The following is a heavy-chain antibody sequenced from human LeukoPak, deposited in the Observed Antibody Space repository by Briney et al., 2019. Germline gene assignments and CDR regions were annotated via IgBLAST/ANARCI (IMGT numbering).Heavy chain of an antibody. CDR2: IIPIFGIA. V-gene: IGHV1-69*10. Sequence: SVKVSCKASGGTFSSYAISWVRQAPGQGLEWMGGIIPIFGIANYAQKFQGRVTITADKSTSTAYMELSSLRSEDTAVYYCARDRGYSYGLIAFDIWGQGTMVTVSS. J-gene: IGHJ3*02. CDR3: ARDRGYSYGLIAFDI. CDR1: GGTFSSYA. D-gene: IGHD5-18*01.